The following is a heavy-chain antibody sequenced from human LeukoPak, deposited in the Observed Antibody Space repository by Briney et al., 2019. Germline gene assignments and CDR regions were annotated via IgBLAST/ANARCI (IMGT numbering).Heavy chain of an antibody. CDR1: GDSVSSNSAA. V-gene: IGHV6-1*01. Sequence: SQTLSLTCAISGDSVSSNSAAWNWIRQSPSIGLEWLGRTYYRSKWYNDYAVSVKSRITINPDTSKNQFSLQLNSVTPEDTAVYYCARDQLAYCGGDCYANHDAFDIWGQGTMVTVSS. CDR3: ARDQLAYCGGDCYANHDAFDI. CDR2: TYYRSKWYN. J-gene: IGHJ3*02. D-gene: IGHD2-21*02.